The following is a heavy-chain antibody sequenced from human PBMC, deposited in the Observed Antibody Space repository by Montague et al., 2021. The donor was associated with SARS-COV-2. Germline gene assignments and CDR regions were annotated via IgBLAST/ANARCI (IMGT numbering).Heavy chain of an antibody. J-gene: IGHJ3*02. Sequence: SETLSLTCTVSGGSISSSSYYWGWIRQPPGKGLEWIGSIYYSGSTYYNPSLKSRVTISVDTSKNQFSLKLSSATAADTVVYYCARFPTSYYYDSKAAPATPDAFDIWGQGTMVTVSS. CDR2: IYYSGST. CDR1: GGSISSSSYY. D-gene: IGHD3-22*01. CDR3: ARFPTSYYYDSKAAPATPDAFDI. V-gene: IGHV4-39*01.